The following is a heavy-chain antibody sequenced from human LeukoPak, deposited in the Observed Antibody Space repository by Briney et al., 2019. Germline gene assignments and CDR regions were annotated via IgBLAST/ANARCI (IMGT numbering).Heavy chain of an antibody. CDR3: ARDPVEWELLLDY. V-gene: IGHV3-7*01. CDR1: GFTFSDHH. D-gene: IGHD1-26*01. J-gene: IGHJ4*02. CDR2: MNIDGSEK. Sequence: GGSLRLSCAASGFTFSDHHMDWVRQAPGKRPEWVANMNIDGSEKYYADSVKGRFSISRDNARNSVYLQMASLRVEDTAVYYCARDPVEWELLLDYWGQGTLVTVSS.